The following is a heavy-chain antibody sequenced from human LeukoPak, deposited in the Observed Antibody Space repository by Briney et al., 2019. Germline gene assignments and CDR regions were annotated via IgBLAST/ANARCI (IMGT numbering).Heavy chain of an antibody. Sequence: GASVKISCKASGYTFTSYDINWVRQATGQGLEWMGWMNPNSGNTGYAQKFQGRVTMTRNTSISTAYMELSSLRSEDTDVYYCARTGGSSGYYLFDYWGQGTLVTVSS. J-gene: IGHJ4*02. CDR3: ARTGGSSGYYLFDY. V-gene: IGHV1-8*01. CDR1: GYTFTSYD. D-gene: IGHD3-22*01. CDR2: MNPNSGNT.